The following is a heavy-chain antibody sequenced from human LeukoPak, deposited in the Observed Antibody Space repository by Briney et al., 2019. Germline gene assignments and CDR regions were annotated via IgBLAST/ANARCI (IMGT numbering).Heavy chain of an antibody. J-gene: IGHJ4*02. Sequence: GESLKISCKGSGYTFTSYWIGWVRQMPGKGLEWMGIIYPGDSDTRYSPSFEGQVTISADKSISTAYLQWTSLKASDAAMYYCARGGERVAADYWGQGTLVTVSS. V-gene: IGHV5-51*01. D-gene: IGHD6-25*01. CDR3: ARGGERVAADY. CDR2: IYPGDSDT. CDR1: GYTFTSYW.